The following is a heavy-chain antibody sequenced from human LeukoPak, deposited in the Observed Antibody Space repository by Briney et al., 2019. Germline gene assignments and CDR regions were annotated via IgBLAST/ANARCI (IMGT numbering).Heavy chain of an antibody. V-gene: IGHV3-23*01. D-gene: IGHD2-15*01. CDR1: GFTFSSYA. Sequence: GGSLRLSCAASGFTFSSYAMSWVRQAPGKGLEWVSAISGSGGSIYYADSVKGRFTISRDNSKNTLYLQMNSLRAEDTAVYSCARQRRYCSGDSCYQRTFDFWGQGTLVTVSS. CDR2: ISGSGGSI. J-gene: IGHJ4*02. CDR3: ARQRRYCSGDSCYQRTFDF.